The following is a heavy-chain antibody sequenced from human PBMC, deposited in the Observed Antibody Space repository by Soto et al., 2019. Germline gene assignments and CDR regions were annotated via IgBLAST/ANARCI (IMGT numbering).Heavy chain of an antibody. CDR1: GGSISSGDYY. J-gene: IGHJ4*02. V-gene: IGHV4-31*03. CDR2: IYYSGST. Sequence: QVQLQESGPGLVKPSQTLSLTCTVSGGSISSGDYYWSWIRQHPGKGREWIGYIYYSGSTYYNPSLNSRVTISVDTSKKRFSLKLTSVSAADTAVYYCATYGSGIYKPTTFDYWGQGTLVTVSS. D-gene: IGHD3-10*01. CDR3: ATYGSGIYKPTTFDY.